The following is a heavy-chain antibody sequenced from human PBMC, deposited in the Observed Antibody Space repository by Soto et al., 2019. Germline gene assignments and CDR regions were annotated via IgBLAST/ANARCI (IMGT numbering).Heavy chain of an antibody. V-gene: IGHV1-18*01. CDR1: GYTFTSYG. D-gene: IGHD2-21*02. CDR2: ISAYNGNT. J-gene: IGHJ6*02. Sequence: ASVKVSCKASGYTFTSYGISWVRQAPGRGLEWMGWISAYNGNTNYAQKLQGRVTMTTDTSTSTAYMELRSLRSDDTAVYFCARGTALHSYFLMDVWGQGTTVTVSS. CDR3: ARGTALHSYFLMDV.